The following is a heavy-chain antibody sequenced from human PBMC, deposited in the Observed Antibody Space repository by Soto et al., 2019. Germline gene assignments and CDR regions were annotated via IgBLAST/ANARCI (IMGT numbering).Heavy chain of an antibody. CDR2: IIPIFGTA. Sequence: QVQLVQSGAEVKKPGSSVMVSCKASGGTFSSYAISWVRQAPGQGLEWMGGIIPIFGTANYAQQFQGRATITADKSTSTASMELSSLRSEDTAVYYWARAPERGYSYGTPFDYWGQGTLVTVSS. CDR1: GGTFSSYA. D-gene: IGHD5-18*01. J-gene: IGHJ4*02. CDR3: ARAPERGYSYGTPFDY. V-gene: IGHV1-69*06.